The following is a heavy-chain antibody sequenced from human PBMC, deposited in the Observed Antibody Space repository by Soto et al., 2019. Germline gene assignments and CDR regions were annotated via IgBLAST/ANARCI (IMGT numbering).Heavy chain of an antibody. CDR1: GAYISDFS. D-gene: IGHD1-7*01. CDR2: ITVNGNT. V-gene: IGHV4-4*07. Sequence: QVQQLESGPGLVKPWDTLSLTCTVSGAYISDFSWSWIRQPAGKGLEWIGRITVNGNTQYNPSFRSRVTTSMDTSTNQFSLKLQSATAADTALYYCARESGENWTYEAHWGQGTLVTVSS. CDR3: ARESGENWTYEAH. J-gene: IGHJ1*01.